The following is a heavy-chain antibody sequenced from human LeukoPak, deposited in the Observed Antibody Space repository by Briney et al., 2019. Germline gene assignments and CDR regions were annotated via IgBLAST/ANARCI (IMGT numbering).Heavy chain of an antibody. J-gene: IGHJ4*02. CDR2: IDRDGAPR. V-gene: IGHV3-74*01. CDR3: VASRWSGALDF. D-gene: IGHD3-3*01. Sequence: GGSLRLSCAASGFIFNDYWMLWVRQVPGKGLVWVTRIDRDGAPRIYADSVKGRFTVSRDNARKALYLQMNSLKEEDTAIYYCVASRWSGALDFWGQGSLVAVSS. CDR1: GFIFNDYW.